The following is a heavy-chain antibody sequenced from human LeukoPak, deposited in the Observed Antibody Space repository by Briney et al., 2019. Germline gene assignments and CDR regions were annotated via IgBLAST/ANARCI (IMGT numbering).Heavy chain of an antibody. V-gene: IGHV1-8*01. CDR3: ARWGDCSSTSCYDYYGMDV. Sequence: RASVKVSCKASGYTFTSYDINWVRQATGQGLEWMGWMNPNSGNTGYAQKFQGRVTMTRNTSMSTAYMELSSLRSEDTAVYYCARWGDCSSTSCYDYYGMDVWGQGTTVTVSS. D-gene: IGHD2-2*01. CDR1: GYTFTSYD. J-gene: IGHJ6*02. CDR2: MNPNSGNT.